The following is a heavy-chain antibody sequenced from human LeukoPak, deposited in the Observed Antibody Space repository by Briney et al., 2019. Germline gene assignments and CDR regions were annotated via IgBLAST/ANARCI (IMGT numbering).Heavy chain of an antibody. CDR1: GYSISSGYY. J-gene: IGHJ4*02. CDR2: IYPTGST. Sequence: PSETLSLTCTVSGYSISSGYYWGWIRQPPGKGLEWIGNIYPTGSTYYNPSLKSRVTISVDTSKNQFSLKLSSVTAADTAVYYCAMIPLNIVVVTAPDYWGQGTLVTVSS. CDR3: AMIPLNIVVVTAPDY. D-gene: IGHD2-21*02. V-gene: IGHV4-38-2*02.